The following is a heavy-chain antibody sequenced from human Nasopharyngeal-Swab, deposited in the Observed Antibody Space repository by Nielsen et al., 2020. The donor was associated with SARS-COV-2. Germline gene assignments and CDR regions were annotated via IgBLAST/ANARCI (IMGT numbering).Heavy chain of an antibody. Sequence: WIRQPPGKGLEWVASISGSNNYTYYADPVKGRFTISRDNAKNSLFLQVNSLRAEDTAVYYCAGEGGRFSSTWYYYSYGMDVWGQGTTVTVSS. CDR3: AGEGGRFSSTWYYYSYGMDV. V-gene: IGHV3-21*06. CDR2: ISGSNNYT. J-gene: IGHJ6*02. D-gene: IGHD6-13*01.